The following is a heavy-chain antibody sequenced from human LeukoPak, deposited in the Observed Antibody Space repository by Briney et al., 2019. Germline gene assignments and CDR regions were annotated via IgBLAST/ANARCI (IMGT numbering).Heavy chain of an antibody. CDR3: ARDSKPRGVVSYYYYYYGMDV. CDR1: GFTFSSYS. Sequence: GGSLRLSCAASGFTFSSYSMNWVRQAPGKGLEWVSYISSSSSTIYYADSVKGRFTISRDNAKNSLYLQMNSLRAEDTAVYYCARDSKPRGVVSYYYYYYGMDVWGQGTTVTVPS. V-gene: IGHV3-48*01. D-gene: IGHD3-10*01. CDR2: ISSSSSTI. J-gene: IGHJ6*02.